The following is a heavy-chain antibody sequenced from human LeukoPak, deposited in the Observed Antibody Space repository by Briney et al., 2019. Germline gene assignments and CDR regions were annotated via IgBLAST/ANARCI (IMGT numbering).Heavy chain of an antibody. CDR3: AKGHDYGDLIIDY. CDR2: ISGSGGST. V-gene: IGHV3-23*01. Sequence: PGGSLRLSCVASGFTFSSYAMSWVRQAPGKGLEWVSAISGSGGSTYYADSVKGRFTISRDNSKNTLYLQMNSLRAEDTAVYYCAKGHDYGDLIIDYWGQGTLVTVSS. CDR1: GFTFSSYA. D-gene: IGHD4-17*01. J-gene: IGHJ4*02.